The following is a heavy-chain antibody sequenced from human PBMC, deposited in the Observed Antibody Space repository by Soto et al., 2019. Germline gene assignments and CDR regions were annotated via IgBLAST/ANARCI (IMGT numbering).Heavy chain of an antibody. V-gene: IGHV1-46*01. CDR1: GYTFTSYY. CDR3: ARDYIVVVPAAMDYVPGY. CDR2: INPSGGST. D-gene: IGHD2-2*01. Sequence: ASVKVSCKASGYTFTSYYMHWVRQAPGQGLEWMGIINPSGGSTSYAQKFQGRVTMTRDTSTSTVYMELNSLRAEDTAVYYCARDYIVVVPAAMDYVPGYWGQGTLVTVSS. J-gene: IGHJ4*02.